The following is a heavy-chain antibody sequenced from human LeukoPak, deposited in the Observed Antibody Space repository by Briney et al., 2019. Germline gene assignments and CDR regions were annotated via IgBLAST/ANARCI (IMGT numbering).Heavy chain of an antibody. CDR1: GYSFSNYW. Sequence: GESLKISCKGSGYSFSNYWISWVRQMPGKGLEWMGRIDPSNSYTKYSPSFEGHVTISVDKSISTAFLQWNSLKASDSAMYYCATGASKVTTDFANYWGQGTQVAVSS. CDR2: IDPSNSYT. J-gene: IGHJ4*02. V-gene: IGHV5-10-1*01. D-gene: IGHD4-17*01. CDR3: ATGASKVTTDFANY.